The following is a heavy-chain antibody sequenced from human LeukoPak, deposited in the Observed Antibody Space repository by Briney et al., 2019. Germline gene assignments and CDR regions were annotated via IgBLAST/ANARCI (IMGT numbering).Heavy chain of an antibody. Sequence: ASVKVSCKASGYTFSDNYIHWVRQAPGQGLEWVGWIKPNTGATHYSKRFQGRVTMTRDTSISTAYMELSRLRSDDTAVYYCARVGYCSGGSCYPAFDYWGQGTLVTVSS. CDR1: GYTFSDNY. D-gene: IGHD2-15*01. CDR2: IKPNTGAT. V-gene: IGHV1-2*02. CDR3: ARVGYCSGGSCYPAFDY. J-gene: IGHJ4*02.